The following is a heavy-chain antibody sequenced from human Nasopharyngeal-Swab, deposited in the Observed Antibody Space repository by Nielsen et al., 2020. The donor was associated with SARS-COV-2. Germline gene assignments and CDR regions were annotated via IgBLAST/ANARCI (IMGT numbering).Heavy chain of an antibody. Sequence: SLKISCAASGFTFDDYAMHWVRQAPGKGLEWVSGISWNSGSIGYADSVKGRFTISRDNSKNTVYLQMNSLRAEDTAVYYCAAAPSGDYGGYWGQGTLVTVSS. CDR1: GFTFDDYA. CDR2: ISWNSGSI. CDR3: AAAPSGDYGGY. D-gene: IGHD4-23*01. J-gene: IGHJ4*02. V-gene: IGHV3-9*01.